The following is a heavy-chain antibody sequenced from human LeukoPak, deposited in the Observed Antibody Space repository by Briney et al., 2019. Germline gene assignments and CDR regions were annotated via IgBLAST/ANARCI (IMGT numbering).Heavy chain of an antibody. J-gene: IGHJ2*01. V-gene: IGHV3-48*04. CDR1: GFTLRSYT. D-gene: IGHD6-13*01. CDR2: ISSSGSTI. CDR3: ARRAAAGYWYFDL. Sequence: GGSLRLSCAASGFTLRSYTMNWIRQAPGKGLEWVSYISSSGSTIYYADSVKGRFTISRDNAKNSLYLQMNSLRAEDTAVYYCARRAAAGYWYFDLWGRGTLVTVSS.